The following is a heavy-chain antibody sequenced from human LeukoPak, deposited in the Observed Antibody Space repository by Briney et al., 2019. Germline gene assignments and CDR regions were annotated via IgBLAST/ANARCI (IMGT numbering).Heavy chain of an antibody. Sequence: ASVKVSCKASGYTFTSYYMHWVRQATGQGLEWMGWMNPNSGNTGYAQKFQGRVTMTRNTSISTAYMKLSSLRSEDTAVYYCARDRYDILTGYYYGMDVWGQGTTVTVSS. CDR1: GYTFTSYY. J-gene: IGHJ6*02. CDR3: ARDRYDILTGYYYGMDV. CDR2: MNPNSGNT. V-gene: IGHV1-8*02. D-gene: IGHD3-9*01.